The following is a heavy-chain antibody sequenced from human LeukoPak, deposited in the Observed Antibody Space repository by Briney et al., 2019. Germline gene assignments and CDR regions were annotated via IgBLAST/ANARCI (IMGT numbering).Heavy chain of an antibody. CDR3: ARAISSDYENYFDY. V-gene: IGHV3-11*01. CDR1: GFTFSDYY. CDR2: ISSSGSTI. D-gene: IGHD5-12*01. Sequence: GGPLRLSCAASGFTFSDYYMSWIRQAPGKGLEWVSYISSSGSTIYYADSVKGRFTISRDNAKNSLHLQMNSLRAEDTAVYYCARAISSDYENYFDYWGQGTLVTVSS. J-gene: IGHJ4*02.